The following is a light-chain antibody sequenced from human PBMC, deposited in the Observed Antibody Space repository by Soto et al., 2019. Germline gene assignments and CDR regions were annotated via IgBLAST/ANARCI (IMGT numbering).Light chain of an antibody. CDR1: SGSVSTNYY. CDR3: VLYMGSGIWV. V-gene: IGLV8-61*01. Sequence: QAVVTQEPSFSVSPGGTVTLTCGLNSGSVSTNYYPSWYQQTPGQAPRTLIYNTNTRSSGVPDRFSGSILGNKAALTITGAQADDESDYYCVLYMGSGIWVFGGGTQLTVL. CDR2: NTN. J-gene: IGLJ2*01.